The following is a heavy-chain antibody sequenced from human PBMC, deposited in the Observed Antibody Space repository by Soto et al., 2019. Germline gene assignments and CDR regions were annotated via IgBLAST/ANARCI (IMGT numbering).Heavy chain of an antibody. D-gene: IGHD2-2*03. CDR1: GGSFSGYY. CDR3: ARVVGYCSSTSCYHLRYFDY. V-gene: IGHV4-34*01. CDR2: INHSGST. Sequence: LSLTCAVYGGSFSGYYWSWIRQPPGKGLEWIGEINHSGSTNYNPSLKSRVTISVDTSKNQFSLKLSSVTAADTAVYYCARVVGYCSSTSCYHLRYFDYWGQGTLVTV. J-gene: IGHJ4*02.